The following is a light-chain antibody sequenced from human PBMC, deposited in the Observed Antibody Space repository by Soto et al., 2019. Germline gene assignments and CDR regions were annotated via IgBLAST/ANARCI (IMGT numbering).Light chain of an antibody. CDR2: SNN. CDR1: SSNIGSNT. J-gene: IGLJ1*01. Sequence: QSVLTQPPSASGTPGQRVTISCYGSSSNIGSNTVNWYQQLPGTAPKLLVHSNNQRPSGVPDRFSGSKSGTSASLAICGLQSEDDADYFCSAGDDSLNGYVFGTGTKLTVL. CDR3: SAGDDSLNGYV. V-gene: IGLV1-44*01.